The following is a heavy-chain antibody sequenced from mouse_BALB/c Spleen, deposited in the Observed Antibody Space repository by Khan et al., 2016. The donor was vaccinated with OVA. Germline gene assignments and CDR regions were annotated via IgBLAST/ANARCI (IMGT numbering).Heavy chain of an antibody. V-gene: IGHV1S135*01. CDR1: GYSFTSYY. J-gene: IGHJ3*01. Sequence: EVELVESGPELMKPGASVKISCKASGYSFTSYYIHWVMQSHGKSLEWIGYIDPFSGGATYNQKFKGKATLTVDKSSNTAYIHLSNLTSEDSAVYYCTRHGYVAWFTYWGQGTLVTVSA. CDR2: IDPFSGGA. D-gene: IGHD2-2*01. CDR3: TRHGYVAWFTY.